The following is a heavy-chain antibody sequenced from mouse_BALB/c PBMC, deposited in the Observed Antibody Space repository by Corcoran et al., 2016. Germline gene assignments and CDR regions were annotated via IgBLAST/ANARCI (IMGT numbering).Heavy chain of an antibody. Sequence: DQLQQSGAELVQPGASVKLSCTASGFNIIDTSMHWVKQRPEHDLEWLGRIDPANGNTKYDPKFQGKATITADTSSNTAYLQLSSLTSEDTAVYYCARGLRLFDYWGQGTTLTVSS. V-gene: IGHV14-3*02. D-gene: IGHD1-2*01. CDR3: ARGLRLFDY. CDR2: IDPANGNT. CDR1: GFNIIDTS. J-gene: IGHJ2*01.